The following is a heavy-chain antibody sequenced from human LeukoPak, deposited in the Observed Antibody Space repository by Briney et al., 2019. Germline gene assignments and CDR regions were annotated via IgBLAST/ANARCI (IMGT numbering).Heavy chain of an antibody. V-gene: IGHV3-20*04. CDR3: ARDGGYCSGGSCYSDAFDI. CDR1: RFTFDDYG. CDR2: INWNGGSK. Sequence: SGGSLRLSCAASRFTFDDYGMSWVRQAPGKGLEWVSGINWNGGSKGYADSVKGRFTISRANDKNSLYLQMNSLRAEDTALYYCARDGGYCSGGSCYSDAFDIWGQGTMVTVSS. J-gene: IGHJ3*02. D-gene: IGHD2-15*01.